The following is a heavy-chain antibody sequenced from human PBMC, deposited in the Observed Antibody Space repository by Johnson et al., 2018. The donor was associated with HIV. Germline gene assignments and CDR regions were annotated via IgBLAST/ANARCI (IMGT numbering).Heavy chain of an antibody. J-gene: IGHJ3*02. D-gene: IGHD2-8*01. CDR3: ARDRTGMVYAIDAFDI. CDR2: ISYDGNNK. V-gene: IGHV3-30*14. CDR1: GFTFSSYA. Sequence: QVQLVESGGGVVQPGRSLRLSCVASGFTFSSYAMHWVRQAPGKGLEWVAVISYDGNNKYYADSVKGRFTISRDNSKNTLYLHMNSLRAEDTAVYYCARDRTGMVYAIDAFDIWGQGTMVTVSS.